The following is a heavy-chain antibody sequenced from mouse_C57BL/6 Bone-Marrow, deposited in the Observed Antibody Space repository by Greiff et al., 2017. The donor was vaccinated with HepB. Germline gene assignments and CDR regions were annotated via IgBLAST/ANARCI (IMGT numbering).Heavy chain of an antibody. V-gene: IGHV1-55*01. J-gene: IGHJ4*01. D-gene: IGHD2-3*01. CDR3: ARSLLSRAMDY. CDR1: GYTFTSYW. Sequence: VQLQQPGAELVKPGASVKMSCKASGYTFTSYWITWVKQRPGQGLEWIGDIYPGSGSTNYNEKFKSKATLTVDTSSSSAYMQLSSLTSEDSAVYYCARSLLSRAMDYWGQGTSVTVSS. CDR2: IYPGSGST.